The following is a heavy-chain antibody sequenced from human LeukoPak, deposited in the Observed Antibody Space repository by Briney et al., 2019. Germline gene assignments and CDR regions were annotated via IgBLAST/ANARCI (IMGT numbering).Heavy chain of an antibody. Sequence: ASVKVSCKASGYTFTGYYMHWVRQAPGQGLEWMGWINPNSGGTNYAQKFQGRVTMTRDTSISTAYMELSRLRSDDTAVYYCANFEPGLVYCGGDCYYTDYWGQGTLVTVSS. J-gene: IGHJ4*02. CDR2: INPNSGGT. CDR1: GYTFTGYY. D-gene: IGHD2-21*02. CDR3: ANFEPGLVYCGGDCYYTDY. V-gene: IGHV1-2*02.